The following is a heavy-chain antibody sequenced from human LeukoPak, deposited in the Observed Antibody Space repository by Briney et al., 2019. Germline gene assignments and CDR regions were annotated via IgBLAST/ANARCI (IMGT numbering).Heavy chain of an antibody. CDR2: IRYNGSNK. J-gene: IGHJ4*02. V-gene: IGHV3-30*02. CDR3: ARHQQLVDY. D-gene: IGHD6-13*01. CDR1: GFTFSNYG. Sequence: GGSLRLSCAASGFTFSNYGIHWVRQTSGKGLEWVAFIRYNGSNKYYADSVRGRFTISRDNSKNTLYLQMNSLRAEDTAVYFCARHQQLVDYWGQGTLVTVSS.